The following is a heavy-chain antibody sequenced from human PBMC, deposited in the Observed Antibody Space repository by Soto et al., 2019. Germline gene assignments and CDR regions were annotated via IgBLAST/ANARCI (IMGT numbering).Heavy chain of an antibody. J-gene: IGHJ6*02. CDR2: IYHSGST. D-gene: IGHD3-10*01. Sequence: NPSETLSLTCAVSGGSISSGGYSWSWIRQPPGKGLEWIGYIYHSGSTYYNPSLKSRVTISVDRSKNQFSLKLSSVTAADTAVYYCARAAGSGSYYRPYYYYGMDVWGQGTTVTVSS. CDR1: GGSISSGGYS. V-gene: IGHV4-30-2*01. CDR3: ARAAGSGSYYRPYYYYGMDV.